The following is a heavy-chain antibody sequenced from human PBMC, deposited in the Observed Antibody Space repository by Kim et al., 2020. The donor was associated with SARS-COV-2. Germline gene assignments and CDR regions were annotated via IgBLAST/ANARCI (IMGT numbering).Heavy chain of an antibody. CDR1: GYTFTSYT. CDR2: INTNTGNP. Sequence: ASVKVSCRASGYTFTSYTMNWVRQAPGQGLEWMGWINTNTGNPTYAQGFTGRFVFSLDTSVSTAYLQISSLKAEDTAVYYCARKYWNHHSHFDYWGQGTLVTVSS. J-gene: IGHJ4*02. D-gene: IGHD1-1*01. V-gene: IGHV7-4-1*02. CDR3: ARKYWNHHSHFDY.